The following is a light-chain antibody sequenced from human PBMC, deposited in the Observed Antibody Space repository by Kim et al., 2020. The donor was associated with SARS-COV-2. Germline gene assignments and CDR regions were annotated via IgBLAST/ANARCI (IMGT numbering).Light chain of an antibody. CDR3: QVWDSSSDHVV. J-gene: IGLJ2*01. V-gene: IGLV3-21*04. CDR2: YDS. Sequence: ATGKKARITGGGNKIGSKRVHWYQQKPGQAPVLVIYYDSDRPSGIPERFSGANAGNTATLTISRVEAGDEADYYCQVWDSSSDHVVFGGGTQLTVL. CDR1: KIGSKR.